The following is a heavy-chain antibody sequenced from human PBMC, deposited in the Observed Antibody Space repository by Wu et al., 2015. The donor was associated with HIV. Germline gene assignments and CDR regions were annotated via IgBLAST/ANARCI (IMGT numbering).Heavy chain of an antibody. J-gene: IGHJ6*03. V-gene: IGHV1-69*12. CDR2: IIPIFGTA. CDR3: ARDVVVPAATLYYYYYMDV. D-gene: IGHD2-2*01. Sequence: QVQLVQSGAEVKKPGSSVKVSCKASGGTFSSYAISWVRQAPGQGLEWMGGIIPIFGTANYAQKFQGRVTITADESTSTAYMELSSLRSEDTAVYYCARDVVVPAATLYYYYYMDVWGKGTTVTVSS. CDR1: GGTFSSYA.